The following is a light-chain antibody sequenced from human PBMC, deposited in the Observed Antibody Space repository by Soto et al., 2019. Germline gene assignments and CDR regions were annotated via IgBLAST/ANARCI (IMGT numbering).Light chain of an antibody. V-gene: IGKV1-8*01. CDR2: AAS. CDR1: QGISSY. Sequence: IRLTQSPSSFSASTGERVTLTCRASQGISSYLAWYQQKPGKAPKLLIYAASTLQSGVPSRFSGSGSGTDFTLTISCLQSEDFATYYCQQYYSYPLLTFGGGTKVEIK. J-gene: IGKJ4*01. CDR3: QQYYSYPLLT.